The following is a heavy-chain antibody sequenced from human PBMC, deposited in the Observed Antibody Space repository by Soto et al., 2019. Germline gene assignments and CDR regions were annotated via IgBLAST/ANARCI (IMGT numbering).Heavy chain of an antibody. CDR3: AREGNLGRWIQPLDS. CDR2: INPILSMS. CDR1: GDTFSFYT. V-gene: IGHV1-69*04. D-gene: IGHD2-2*03. J-gene: IGHJ4*02. Sequence: ASVKVSCKASGDTFSFYTINWVRQAPGLGLEWVGRINPILSMSNYAQKFQGRVTMTADKSTNTAYMELRSLRSEDTAVYFCAREGNLGRWIQPLDSWGQGTLVTVSS.